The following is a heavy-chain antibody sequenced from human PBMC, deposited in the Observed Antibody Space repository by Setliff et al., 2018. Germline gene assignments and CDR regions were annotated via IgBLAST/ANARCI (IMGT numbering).Heavy chain of an antibody. J-gene: IGHJ4*02. D-gene: IGHD3-3*01. CDR3: ARVSMYYNFWSGYYGERGEYFDY. Sequence: SETLSLTCAVSGYSISSGYFWGWIRQPPGKGLEWIGSIYHSGKTYYNPSLKSRVTLSVDTSKNQFSLKLSSVTAADTAVYYCARVSMYYNFWSGYYGERGEYFDYWGQGTLVTVSS. CDR2: IYHSGKT. CDR1: GYSISSGYF. V-gene: IGHV4-38-2*01.